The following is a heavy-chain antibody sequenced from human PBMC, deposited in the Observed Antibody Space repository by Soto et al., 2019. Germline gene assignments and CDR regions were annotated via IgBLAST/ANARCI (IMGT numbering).Heavy chain of an antibody. V-gene: IGHV4-34*01. CDR3: TRHEPTGTNDY. J-gene: IGHJ4*02. CDR2: INHSGST. D-gene: IGHD1-1*01. Sequence: AETLSLTCAVYGGSFSGYYWSWIRQPPGKGLEWIGEINHSGSTNYNPSLKSRVTISVDTSKNQFSLKLSSVTAAGTALYYCTRHEPTGTNDYWGQGTQVTVSS. CDR1: GGSFSGYY.